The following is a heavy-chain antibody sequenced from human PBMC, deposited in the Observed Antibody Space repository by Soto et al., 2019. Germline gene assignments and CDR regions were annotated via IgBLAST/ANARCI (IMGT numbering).Heavy chain of an antibody. D-gene: IGHD2-2*01. J-gene: IGHJ4*02. V-gene: IGHV3-30-3*01. CDR1: GFTFSSYA. Sequence: GGSLRLSCAASGFTFSSYAMHWVRQAPGKGLEWVAVISYDGSNKYYADSVKGRFTISRDNSKSTLYLQMNSLRAEDTAVSYCARGPSSLTRFDYWGQGTLVTVSS. CDR2: ISYDGSNK. CDR3: ARGPSSLTRFDY.